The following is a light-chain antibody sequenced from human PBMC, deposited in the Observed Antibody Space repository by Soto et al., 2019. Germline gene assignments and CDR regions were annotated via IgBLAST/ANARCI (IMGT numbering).Light chain of an antibody. CDR3: QQRSNWPGIT. V-gene: IGKV3-11*01. CDR2: DAS. J-gene: IGKJ5*01. CDR1: QSVRSS. Sequence: EVVLTQSPATLSLSPGERATLSCRASQSVRSSLAWYQQKPGQAPRLLIYDASNMATGIPARFSGSGSGTDFTLTISSLEPEDFAVYYCQQRSNWPGITFGQGTRLEIK.